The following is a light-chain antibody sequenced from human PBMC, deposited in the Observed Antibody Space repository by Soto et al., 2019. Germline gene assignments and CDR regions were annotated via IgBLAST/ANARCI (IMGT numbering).Light chain of an antibody. CDR3: QQRKPWPPLT. CDR2: DAS. Sequence: EVVLTQSPATLSLYPGETATLSCRASHNVDIYLAWYQQNPGQAPRLLIYDASNRATGIPARFSGSGSGTDFTLPISSLEPEDSAVYYCQQRKPWPPLTFGQWTRLE. J-gene: IGKJ5*01. CDR1: HNVDIY. V-gene: IGKV3-11*01.